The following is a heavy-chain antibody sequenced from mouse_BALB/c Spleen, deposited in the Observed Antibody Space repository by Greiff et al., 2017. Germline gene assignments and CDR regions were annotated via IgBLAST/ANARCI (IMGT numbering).Heavy chain of an antibody. Sequence: QVQLQQPGAELVRPGASVKLSCKASGYTFTSYWINWVKQRPGQGLEWIGNIYPSDSYTNYNQKFKDKATLTVDKSSSTAYMQLSSPTSEDSAVYYCTREGFYYAMDYWGQGTSVTVAS. J-gene: IGHJ4*01. CDR2: IYPSDSYT. CDR3: TREGFYYAMDY. V-gene: IGHV1-69*02. CDR1: GYTFTSYW.